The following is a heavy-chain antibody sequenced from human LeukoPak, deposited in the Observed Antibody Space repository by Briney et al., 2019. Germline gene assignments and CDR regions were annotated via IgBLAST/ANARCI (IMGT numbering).Heavy chain of an antibody. CDR1: GYTFTGYF. J-gene: IGHJ4*02. D-gene: IGHD3-10*01. CDR2: INPNTGVS. V-gene: IGHV1-2*02. CDR3: ARGIWVGELLSFDY. Sequence: ASAKVSCKASGYTFTGYFMHWVRQAPGQGLEWMGWINPNTGVSKSAQKFQGRVTMTRDTSISTAYLELSNLRSDDTAVYYCARGIWVGELLSFDYWGQGTLVTVSS.